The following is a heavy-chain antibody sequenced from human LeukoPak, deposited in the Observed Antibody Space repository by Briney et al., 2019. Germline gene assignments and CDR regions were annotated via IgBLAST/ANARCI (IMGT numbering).Heavy chain of an antibody. J-gene: IGHJ5*02. CDR1: GFTFNNYW. V-gene: IGHV3-74*01. CDR2: SNTDGSST. Sequence: GGSLRLSCAASGFTFNNYWMHWVRQAPGKGLLWVSRSNTDGSSTSYADSVKGRFTITRDNAKNRVYLRMNSLRGEDTAVYYCARENFDPWGQGTQVTVSS. CDR3: ARENFDP.